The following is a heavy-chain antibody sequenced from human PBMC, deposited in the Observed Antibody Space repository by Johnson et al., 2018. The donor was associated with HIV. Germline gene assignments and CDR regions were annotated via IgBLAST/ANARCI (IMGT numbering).Heavy chain of an antibody. V-gene: IGHV3-20*04. Sequence: VQLVESGGGVARPGGSLRLSCAASGFTFDDYGMSWVRQAPGKGLEWVSGIYWSGGRTGYADSVKGRFTISRDNAKKLLYPQMYSLRAEDTAFYYCARRGITIVADAFDIWGQGTMVTVSS. J-gene: IGHJ3*02. CDR2: IYWSGGRT. D-gene: IGHD3-10*01. CDR1: GFTFDDYG. CDR3: ARRGITIVADAFDI.